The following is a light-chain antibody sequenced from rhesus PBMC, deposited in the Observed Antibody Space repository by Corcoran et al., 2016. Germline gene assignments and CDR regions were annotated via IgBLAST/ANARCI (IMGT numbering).Light chain of an antibody. CDR2: GAS. CDR3: QQYNKWNLT. V-gene: IGKV3S9*01. J-gene: IGKJ4*01. Sequence: EIVMTQSPATLSSSPGERATLSCRASQSVSSYEAWYQQKPEQAPSLLIYGASSRATGIPDRFRGGGSGTAFTLIISSLEPEDVGIYYCQQYNKWNLTFGGGTKVEIK. CDR1: QSVSSY.